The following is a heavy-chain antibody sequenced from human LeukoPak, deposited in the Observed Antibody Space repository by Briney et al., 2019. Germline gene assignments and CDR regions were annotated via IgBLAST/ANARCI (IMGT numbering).Heavy chain of an antibody. V-gene: IGHV3-48*01. CDR1: GFTFSNYW. J-gene: IGHJ4*02. CDR3: ARGDSGSKD. CDR2: ISSDSATK. Sequence: PGGSLRLSCAASGFTFSNYWMHWVRQAPGKGLEWVSYISSDSATKYYADSVKGRFTISRDNAKDSLYLQMNSLRAEDTAVYYCARGDSGSKDWGQGTLVTVSS. D-gene: IGHD5-12*01.